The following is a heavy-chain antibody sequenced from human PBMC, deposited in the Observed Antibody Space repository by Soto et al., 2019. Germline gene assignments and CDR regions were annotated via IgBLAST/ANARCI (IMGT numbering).Heavy chain of an antibody. CDR1: GFTFSTYS. CDR3: ARVAYCGGDCYRPPRY. V-gene: IGHV3-21*01. J-gene: IGHJ4*02. Sequence: EVQLVESGGGLVKPGGSLRLSCAASGFTFSTYSMNWVRQAPGKGLEWVSSISSSSSYIYYADSVKGRFTISRDNAKNSLYLQMNSLRAEDTAAYYCARVAYCGGDCYRPPRYWGQGTLVTVSS. CDR2: ISSSSSYI. D-gene: IGHD2-21*02.